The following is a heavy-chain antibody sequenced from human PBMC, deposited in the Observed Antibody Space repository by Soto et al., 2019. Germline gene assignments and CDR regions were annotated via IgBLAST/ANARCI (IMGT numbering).Heavy chain of an antibody. CDR2: IYYSGST. D-gene: IGHD2-8*01. V-gene: IGHV4-30-4*01. CDR1: GGSIGSGDYY. J-gene: IGHJ6*02. CDR3: ARDRCTNGVCPAHGGMDV. Sequence: SETLSLTCTVSGGSIGSGDYYWSWIRQPPGKGLEWIGYIYYSGSTYYNPSLKSRVTISVDTSKNQFSLKLSSVTAADTAVYYCARDRCTNGVCPAHGGMDVWGQGTTVTVSS.